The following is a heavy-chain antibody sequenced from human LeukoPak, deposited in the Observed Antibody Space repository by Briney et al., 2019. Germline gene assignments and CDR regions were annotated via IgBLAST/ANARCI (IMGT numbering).Heavy chain of an antibody. J-gene: IGHJ3*02. CDR2: IIPIFGTA. V-gene: IGHV1-69*01. D-gene: IGHD3-9*01. CDR3: AAPPRLTGYPYGI. Sequence: SVKVSCKASGGTFSSYAISWVRQAPGQGLEWMGGIIPIFGTANYAQKFQGRVTITADESTSTAYKELSSRRSEDTAVHYCAAPPRLTGYPYGIWGQGTMVTVSS. CDR1: GGTFSSYA.